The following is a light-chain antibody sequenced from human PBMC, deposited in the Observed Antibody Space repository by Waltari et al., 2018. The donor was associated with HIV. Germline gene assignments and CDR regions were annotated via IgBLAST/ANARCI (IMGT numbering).Light chain of an antibody. J-gene: IGKJ1*01. V-gene: IGKV3-15*01. CDR3: HHYNNWRET. CDR1: QSVNSN. CDR2: GTS. Sequence: EILMTQSPAPLSVSPGERAPLSCSASQSVNSNLAWYQQKPGQTPRLLIYGTSTRATDIPARVSGSGSGTEFTLTISSLQSEDFAVYYCHHYNNWRETFGQGTKVEIK.